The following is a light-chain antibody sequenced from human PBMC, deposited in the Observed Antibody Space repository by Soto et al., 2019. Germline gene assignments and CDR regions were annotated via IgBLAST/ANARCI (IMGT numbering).Light chain of an antibody. Sequence: EIVVTQSPATLSLSPGERATLSCRASQSVSSYLAWYQQKPGQAPRLLIYGASTRATGIPARFSGSGSGTEFTLTISSLQSEDFAVYYCQQYNNWPPSYTFGQGTKLEIK. J-gene: IGKJ2*01. CDR1: QSVSSY. CDR3: QQYNNWPPSYT. CDR2: GAS. V-gene: IGKV3-15*01.